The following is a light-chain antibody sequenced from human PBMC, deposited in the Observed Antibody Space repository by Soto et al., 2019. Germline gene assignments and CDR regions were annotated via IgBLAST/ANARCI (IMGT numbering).Light chain of an antibody. V-gene: IGLV1-40*01. CDR1: SSNIGAGYD. CDR3: QSYDRSLSGSGV. Sequence: QSVLTQPPSVSGAPGQWVTISCTGSSSNIGAGYDVHWYQQLPGTAPKLLIYGNTNRPSGVPERFSGSKSGTSASLAITGLQAEDEADYYCQSYDRSLSGSGVFGTGTKLTVL. J-gene: IGLJ1*01. CDR2: GNT.